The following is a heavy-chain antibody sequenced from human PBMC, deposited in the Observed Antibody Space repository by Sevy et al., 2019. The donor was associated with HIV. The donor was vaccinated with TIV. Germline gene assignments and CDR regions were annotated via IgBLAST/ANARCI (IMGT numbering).Heavy chain of an antibody. J-gene: IGHJ3*02. CDR1: GGSINSDH. Sequence: AETLSLTCTVSGGSINSDHWNWIRQPPGKGLEWIGYVYYTGGTNYNPSLKNRVTISVDRTKNQFSLKLTSVTAADTAVYYCARRNDFDIWGQGTMVLVSS. CDR2: VYYTGGT. CDR3: ARRNDFDI. V-gene: IGHV4-59*08.